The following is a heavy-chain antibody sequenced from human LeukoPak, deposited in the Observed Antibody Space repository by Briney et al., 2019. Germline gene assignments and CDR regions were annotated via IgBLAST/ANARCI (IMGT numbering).Heavy chain of an antibody. CDR2: ISSSGSTI. CDR1: GFTFSSYE. V-gene: IGHV3-48*03. J-gene: IGHJ4*02. D-gene: IGHD5-24*01. CDR3: ARDVRRWLQFDY. Sequence: PGGSLRLSCAASGFTFSSYEMNWVRQAPGKGLGWVSYISSSGSTIYYADSVKGRFTISRDNAKNSLYLQMNSLRAEDTAVYYCARDVRRWLQFDYWGQGTLVTVSS.